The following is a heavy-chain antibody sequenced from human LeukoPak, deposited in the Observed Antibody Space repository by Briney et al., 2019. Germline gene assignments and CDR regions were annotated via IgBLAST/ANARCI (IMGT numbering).Heavy chain of an antibody. J-gene: IGHJ6*02. V-gene: IGHV1-2*02. Sequence: ASVKVSCKASGYTFTGYYMHWVRQAPGQGLEWMGWINPNSGGTNYAQKFQGRVAMTRDTSISAAYMELSRLRSDDTAVYYCAGWRYYYDSSGYYYRNQYGMDVWGQGTTVTVSS. CDR3: AGWRYYYDSSGYYYRNQYGMDV. CDR2: INPNSGGT. D-gene: IGHD3-22*01. CDR1: GYTFTGYY.